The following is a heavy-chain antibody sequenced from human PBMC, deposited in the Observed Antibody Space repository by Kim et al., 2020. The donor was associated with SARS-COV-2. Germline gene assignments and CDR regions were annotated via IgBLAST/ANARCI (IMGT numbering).Heavy chain of an antibody. J-gene: IGHJ4*02. V-gene: IGHV3-23*01. CDR2: ISASGGDT. CDR1: GFTFSSYG. CDR3: AKVTTKTAPFYDS. Sequence: GGSLRLSCAASGFTFSSYGLTWVRQAPGKGLEWVAGISASGGDTHYAVSVQGRFTISRDNSRNTLNLEMNSLRAEDTALYYCAKVTTKTAPFYDSWGQGTPVTVSS. D-gene: IGHD4-4*01.